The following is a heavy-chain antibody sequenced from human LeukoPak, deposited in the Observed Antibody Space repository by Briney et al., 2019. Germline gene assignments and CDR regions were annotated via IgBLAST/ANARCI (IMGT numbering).Heavy chain of an antibody. Sequence: GGSLRLSCAASGFTFSSYSMNWVRQAPGKGLEWVSSISSSSSYIYYPDSVKGRFTISRDNAKNSLYLQMNSLRAEDTAVYYCARLDCSSTSCYQYGMDVWGQGTTVTVSS. J-gene: IGHJ6*02. CDR3: ARLDCSSTSCYQYGMDV. V-gene: IGHV3-21*01. D-gene: IGHD2-2*01. CDR2: ISSSSSYI. CDR1: GFTFSSYS.